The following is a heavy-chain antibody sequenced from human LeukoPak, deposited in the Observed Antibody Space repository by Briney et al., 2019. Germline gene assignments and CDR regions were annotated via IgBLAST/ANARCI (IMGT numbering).Heavy chain of an antibody. J-gene: IGHJ4*02. CDR1: GFTFSSYW. D-gene: IGHD5-12*01. Sequence: GGSLRLSCAASGFTFSSYWMSWVRQAPGKGLEWVANIKQDGSEKYYVDSVKGRFTISRVNAKNSLYLQMNSLRAEDTAVYYCARDLHGWLRLQVFDYWGQGTLVTVSS. V-gene: IGHV3-7*01. CDR3: ARDLHGWLRLQVFDY. CDR2: IKQDGSEK.